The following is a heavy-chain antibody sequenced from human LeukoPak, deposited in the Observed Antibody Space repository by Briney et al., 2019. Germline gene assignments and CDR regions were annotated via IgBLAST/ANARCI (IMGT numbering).Heavy chain of an antibody. CDR3: ARAPLYSSSSYYYYYYMDV. CDR1: GGTFSSYA. D-gene: IGHD6-6*01. V-gene: IGHV1-69*05. CDR2: IIPIFGTA. Sequence: ASVKVSCKASGGTFSSYAISWVRQAPGQGLEWMGGIIPIFGTANYAQKFQGRVTITTDESTSTAYMELSSLRSEDTAAYYCARAPLYSSSSYYYYYYMDVWGKGTTVTVSS. J-gene: IGHJ6*03.